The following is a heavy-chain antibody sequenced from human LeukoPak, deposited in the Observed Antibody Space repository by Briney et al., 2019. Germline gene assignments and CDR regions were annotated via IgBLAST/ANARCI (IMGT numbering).Heavy chain of an antibody. J-gene: IGHJ4*02. CDR3: AKTTVGYSSGRYPGWPADC. D-gene: IGHD6-19*01. CDR2: IFGSGGSA. CDR1: GFTFGSYA. V-gene: IGHV3-23*01. Sequence: GGSLRLSFAASGFTFGSYAMYWVRQAPGEGLEWVSGIFGSGGSAYYADSVKGRFTISRDNSKNTVYLQMNSLTADDTAVYYCAKTTVGYSSGRYPGWPADCWGQGTLVTVSS.